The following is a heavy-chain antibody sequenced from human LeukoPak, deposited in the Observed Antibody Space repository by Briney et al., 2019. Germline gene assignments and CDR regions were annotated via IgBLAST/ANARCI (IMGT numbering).Heavy chain of an antibody. J-gene: IGHJ3*02. Sequence: GGSLRLSCAASGFTVSTNFMIWVRQAPGKGLEWVSGIFGGGSTYYADSVKGRFTISRDNSKNTLYLQMLSLIPEDTAVFYCAKSDSSSSRRAFDTWGLGTMVTVSS. CDR2: IFGGGST. CDR1: GFTVSTNF. D-gene: IGHD6-6*01. V-gene: IGHV3-66*02. CDR3: AKSDSSSSRRAFDT.